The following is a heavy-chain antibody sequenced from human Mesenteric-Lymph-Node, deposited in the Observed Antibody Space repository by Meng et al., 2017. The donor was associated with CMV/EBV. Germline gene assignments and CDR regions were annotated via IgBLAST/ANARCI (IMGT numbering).Heavy chain of an antibody. J-gene: IGHJ6*02. CDR2: ISSSSYI. CDR1: GFTFSSYS. V-gene: IGHV3-21*01. Sequence: GGSLRLSCAASGFTFSSYSMNWVRQAPGKGLEWVSSISSSSYIYYADSVKGRFTISRDNAKNSLYLQMNSLRAEDTAVYYCARAGSSSIGMDVWGQGTTVTVSS. CDR3: ARAGSSSIGMDV. D-gene: IGHD6-6*01.